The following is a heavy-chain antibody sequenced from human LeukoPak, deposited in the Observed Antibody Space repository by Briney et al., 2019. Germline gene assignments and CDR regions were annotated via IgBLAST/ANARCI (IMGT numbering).Heavy chain of an antibody. D-gene: IGHD3-3*01. V-gene: IGHV1-18*01. Sequence: GASVKVSCKASGYTFTSYGISWVRQAPGQGLEWMGWISAYNGNTNYAQKLQGRVTMTTDTSTSTAYMELRSLRSDDTAVYYCAREGGYVLRFLEWSPRTPARNAFDIWGQGTVVTVSS. CDR1: GYTFTSYG. J-gene: IGHJ3*02. CDR3: AREGGYVLRFLEWSPRTPARNAFDI. CDR2: ISAYNGNT.